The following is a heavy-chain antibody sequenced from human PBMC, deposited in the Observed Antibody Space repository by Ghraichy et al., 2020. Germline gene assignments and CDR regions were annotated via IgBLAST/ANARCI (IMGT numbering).Heavy chain of an antibody. CDR1: GFTFSSYS. CDR2: ISSSSSTI. CDR3: ARERRHDFWRVDAFDI. V-gene: IGHV3-48*02. D-gene: IGHD3-3*01. Sequence: GGSLRLSCAASGFTFSSYSMNWVRQAPGKGLEWVSYISSSSSTIYYADSVKGRFTISRDNAKNSLYLQMNSLRDEDTAVYYCARERRHDFWRVDAFDIWGQGTMVTVSS. J-gene: IGHJ3*02.